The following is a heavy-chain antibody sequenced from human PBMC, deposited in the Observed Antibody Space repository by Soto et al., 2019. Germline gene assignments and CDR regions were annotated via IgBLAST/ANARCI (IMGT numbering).Heavy chain of an antibody. J-gene: IGHJ6*02. CDR3: ARVRITMVRGVTSVYYGTDV. CDR1: GYTFTGYY. V-gene: IGHV1-2*02. CDR2: INPNSGGT. D-gene: IGHD3-10*01. Sequence: ASVKVSCKASGYTFTGYYMHWVRQAPGQGLEGMGWINPNSGGTNYAQKFQGRVTMTRDTSISTAYMELSRLRSDDTAVYYCARVRITMVRGVTSVYYGTDVWGQGTTVTVSS.